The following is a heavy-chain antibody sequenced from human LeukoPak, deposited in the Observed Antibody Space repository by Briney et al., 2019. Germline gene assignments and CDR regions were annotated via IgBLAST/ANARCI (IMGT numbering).Heavy chain of an antibody. CDR1: GFTVSSNY. D-gene: IGHD3-10*01. CDR3: ARDAYGEYGMDV. Sequence: GGSLRLSCAASGFTVSSNYMSWVRQAPGKGLEWVSVIYSGGSTYYADSVKGRFTISRDSSKNALYLQMNSLRAEDTAVYYCARDAYGEYGMDVWGQGTTVTVSS. V-gene: IGHV3-66*01. J-gene: IGHJ6*02. CDR2: IYSGGST.